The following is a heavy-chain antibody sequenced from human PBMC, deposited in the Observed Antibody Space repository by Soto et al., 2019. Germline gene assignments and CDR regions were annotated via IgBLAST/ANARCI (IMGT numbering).Heavy chain of an antibody. V-gene: IGHV3-23*01. CDR3: AKESMPEHYGDTLFDY. CDR2: FSAGGRA. D-gene: IGHD4-17*01. J-gene: IGHJ4*02. Sequence: QLLESGGGLIQPGGSLRLSCEASGFSFRSYALSWVRQAPGKGLDWVSTFSAGGRAYYSDSVKGCFTIAKDTSKNTLILQARSLRAEDTAVYYCAKESMPEHYGDTLFDYWGQGTRVTVSS. CDR1: GFSFRSYA.